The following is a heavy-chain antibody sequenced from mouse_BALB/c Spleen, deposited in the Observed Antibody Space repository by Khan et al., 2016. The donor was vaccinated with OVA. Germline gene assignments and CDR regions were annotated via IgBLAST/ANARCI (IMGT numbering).Heavy chain of an antibody. J-gene: IGHJ2*01. V-gene: IGHV1-76*01. CDR3: AREEALYYFDY. CDR1: GYIFTSYW. Sequence: QVRLQQSGAELVRPGTSVKLSCKTSGYIFTSYWIHWVKQRSGQGLEWIARIYPGTYNTYYSEKFKDKATLTADKSSSTAYLQLSSLKSEDSAVFFCAREEALYYFDYWGQGTTLTVSS. D-gene: IGHD3-2*02. CDR2: IYPGTYNT.